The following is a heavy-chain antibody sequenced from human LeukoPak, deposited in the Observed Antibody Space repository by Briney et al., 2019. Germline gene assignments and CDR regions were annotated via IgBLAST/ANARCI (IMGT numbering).Heavy chain of an antibody. CDR3: AKTATLSPYVDWYFDL. Sequence: SVKVSCKASGGTFSSYTISWVRQAPGQGLEWMGRIIPILGIANYAQKFQGRVTITADKSTSTAYMELSSLRSEDTAVYYCAKTATLSPYVDWYFDLRGRGTLVTVSS. CDR1: GGTFSSYT. V-gene: IGHV1-69*02. CDR2: IIPILGIA. J-gene: IGHJ2*01. D-gene: IGHD2-15*01.